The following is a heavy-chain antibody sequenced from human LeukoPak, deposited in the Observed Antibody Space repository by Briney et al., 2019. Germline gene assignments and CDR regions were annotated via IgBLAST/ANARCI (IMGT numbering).Heavy chain of an antibody. CDR3: AKEPSGTYYYDY. J-gene: IGHJ4*02. V-gene: IGHV3-23*01. CDR1: GFTFSSYA. D-gene: IGHD1-26*01. CDR2: TSGSGGST. Sequence: GGSLRLSCAASGFTFSSYAMAWVRQAPGKGLEWVSATSGSGGSTYYADSVKGRFTISRDNSKNTLYLQMDSLRADDTAVYYCAKEPSGTYYYDYWGQGTLVTVSS.